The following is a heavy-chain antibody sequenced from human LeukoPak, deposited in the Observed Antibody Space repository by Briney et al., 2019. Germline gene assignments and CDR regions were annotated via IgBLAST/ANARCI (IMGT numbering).Heavy chain of an antibody. D-gene: IGHD2-21*02. CDR3: ARDQRLQSFDL. V-gene: IGHV3-21*01. CDR2: ISTTGSYI. J-gene: IGHJ4*02. CDR1: GFTYNDYN. Sequence: PGGSLRLSCLPSGFTYNDYNMNWVRQAPGKGLEWISSISTTGSYIYYSDSVKGRFTISRNDAKNAIYLQMNTLTEDDTALYFCARDQRLQSFDLWGQGTLLTVSS.